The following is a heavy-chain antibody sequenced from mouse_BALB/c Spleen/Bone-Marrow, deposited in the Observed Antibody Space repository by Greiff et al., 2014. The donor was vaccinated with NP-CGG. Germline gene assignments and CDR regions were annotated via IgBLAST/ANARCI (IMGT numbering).Heavy chain of an antibody. J-gene: IGHJ2*01. V-gene: IGHV14-1*02. CDR2: IDPENGNT. CDR1: GFNIKDYY. CDR3: TRTYSFDY. Sequence: VQLQQSGAELVRPGALVKLSCKASGFNIKDYYMHWVKQRPEQGLEWIGWIDPENGNTIYDPKFQGKASITADTSSNTAYLQRSSLTSEDTAVYYCTRTYSFDYWGQGTTLTVSS.